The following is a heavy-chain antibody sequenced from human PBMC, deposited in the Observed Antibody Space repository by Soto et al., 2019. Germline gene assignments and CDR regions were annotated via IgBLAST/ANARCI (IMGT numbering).Heavy chain of an antibody. CDR2: IYYRGNT. CDR3: ARRRGIAAAGLNWFDP. J-gene: IGHJ5*02. Sequence: SETLSLTCSVSDDSINSDKYYWGWIRQPPGKGLEWIGGIYYRGNTYYNPSLQTRVTISVDKSKNQFSLKLSSVTAADSAVYYCARRRGIAAAGLNWFDPWGQGTLVTVSS. D-gene: IGHD6-13*01. CDR1: DDSINSDKYY. V-gene: IGHV4-39*07.